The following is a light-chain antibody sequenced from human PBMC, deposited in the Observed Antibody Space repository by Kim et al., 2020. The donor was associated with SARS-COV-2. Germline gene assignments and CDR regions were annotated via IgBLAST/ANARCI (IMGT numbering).Light chain of an antibody. V-gene: IGLV3-21*04. CDR3: QVWDSSSDPLVV. Sequence: SYELTQPPSVSVAPGKTARITCGGNNIGSKSVHWYQQKPGQAPVLVIYYDSDRPSGIPERFSGSNSGNTATLTISRVEAGDEADYYCQVWDSSSDPLVVF. CDR2: YDS. J-gene: IGLJ2*01. CDR1: NIGSKS.